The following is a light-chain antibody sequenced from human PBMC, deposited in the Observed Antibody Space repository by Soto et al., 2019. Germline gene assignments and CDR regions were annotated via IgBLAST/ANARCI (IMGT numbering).Light chain of an antibody. CDR1: SSNIGAGYP. V-gene: IGLV1-40*01. CDR3: AAWDDSLNGVV. J-gene: IGLJ2*01. Sequence: QAVVTQPPSVSGAPGQRVTISCTGSSSNIGAGYPVHWYQQLPGTAPKLLVAGNWPSGVPDRFSVSKSGTSASLAISGLQSEDEADYYCAAWDDSLNGVVFGGGTKLTVL. CDR2: G.